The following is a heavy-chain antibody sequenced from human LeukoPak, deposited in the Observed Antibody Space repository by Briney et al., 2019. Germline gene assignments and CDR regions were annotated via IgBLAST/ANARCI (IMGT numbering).Heavy chain of an antibody. Sequence: SETLSLTCSVSGGSISSYYWSWLRQPPGKGLEGIGYIYYSGSTNYNPSLKSRVAISVDTSKNQFSLKLSSVTAADTAVYYCARAYSGTYHVFDYWGQGALVTVSS. V-gene: IGHV4-59*01. D-gene: IGHD1-26*01. J-gene: IGHJ4*02. CDR1: GGSISSYY. CDR2: IYYSGST. CDR3: ARAYSGTYHVFDY.